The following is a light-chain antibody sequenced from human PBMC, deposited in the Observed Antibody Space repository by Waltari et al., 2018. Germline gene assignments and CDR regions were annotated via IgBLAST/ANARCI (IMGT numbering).Light chain of an antibody. Sequence: IVMTQSRLSLPVTHVDPASISCRSSQSLLHINGHNYLDWYLQKPVQSPQLLIYLCSNRAPGVPDRFSVSGSGTDFTLKISRVEAEDVRVYYCMQALQTPYTFGQGTKLENK. V-gene: IGKV2-28*01. CDR1: QSLLHINGHNY. CDR3: MQALQTPYT. J-gene: IGKJ2*01. CDR2: LCS.